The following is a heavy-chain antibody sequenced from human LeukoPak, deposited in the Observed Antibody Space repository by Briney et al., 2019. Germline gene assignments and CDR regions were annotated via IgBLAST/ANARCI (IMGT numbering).Heavy chain of an antibody. D-gene: IGHD6-19*01. J-gene: IGHJ6*03. CDR1: GFTFSSYA. V-gene: IGHV3-21*01. CDR3: ARGIAVAVHHYYYMDV. Sequence: GGSLRLSCAASGFTFSSYAMSWVRQAPGKGLEWVSSISSSSSYIYYADSVKGRFTISRDNAKNSLYLQMNSLRAEDTAVYYCARGIAVAVHHYYYMDVWGKGTTVTISS. CDR2: ISSSSSYI.